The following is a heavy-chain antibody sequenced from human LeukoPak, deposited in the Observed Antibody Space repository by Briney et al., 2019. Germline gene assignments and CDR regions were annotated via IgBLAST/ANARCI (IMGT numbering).Heavy chain of an antibody. D-gene: IGHD4-17*01. V-gene: IGHV3-73*01. Sequence: PGGSLRLSCAASGFTFSGSAMHWVRQASGKGLEWVGRIRSKANSYATAYAASVKGRFTISRDDSKNTAYLQMNSLKTEDTAVYYCTNDYGDYVRGYWGQGTLVTVSS. J-gene: IGHJ4*02. CDR3: TNDYGDYVRGY. CDR1: GFTFSGSA. CDR2: IRSKANSYAT.